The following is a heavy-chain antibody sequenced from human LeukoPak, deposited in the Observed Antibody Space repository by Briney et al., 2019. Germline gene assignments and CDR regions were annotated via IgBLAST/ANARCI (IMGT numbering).Heavy chain of an antibody. CDR3: ARDDSGYDLYYYYGMDV. D-gene: IGHD5-12*01. J-gene: IGHJ6*02. CDR2: IKQDGSEK. Sequence: GGSLRLSCAASGFTFSSYWMSWVRQAPGKGLEWVASIKQDGSEKYYVDSVKGRFTISGDNAKNSLYLQMNSLRAEDTAVYYCARDDSGYDLYYYYGMDVWGQGTTVTVSS. CDR1: GFTFSSYW. V-gene: IGHV3-7*01.